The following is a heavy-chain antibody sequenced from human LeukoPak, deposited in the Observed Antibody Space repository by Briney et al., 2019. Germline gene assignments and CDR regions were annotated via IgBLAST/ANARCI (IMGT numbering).Heavy chain of an antibody. CDR1: GFTFSDYY. Sequence: GGSLRLSCAASGFTFSDYYMSWIRQAPGKGLEWISYISSSGSSIYYADSVKGRFTISRDNAKNSLYLQMNSLRAEDTAVYYCAKYRGTTRSYYFDYWGQGTLVTVSS. D-gene: IGHD3-16*01. V-gene: IGHV3-11*01. J-gene: IGHJ4*02. CDR3: AKYRGTTRSYYFDY. CDR2: ISSSGSSI.